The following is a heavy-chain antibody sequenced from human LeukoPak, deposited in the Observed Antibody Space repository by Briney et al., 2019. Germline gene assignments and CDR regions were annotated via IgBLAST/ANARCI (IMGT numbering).Heavy chain of an antibody. J-gene: IGHJ4*02. Sequence: SETLSLTCTVSGGSISSSSYYWGWIRQPPGKGLEWIGSIYYSGSTYYNPSLKSRVTISIDTPKNQFSLKLSSVTAADTAVYYCARPAQATSDLDYWGQGTLVTVSS. D-gene: IGHD1-26*01. CDR3: ARPAQATSDLDY. CDR1: GGSISSSSYY. CDR2: IYYSGST. V-gene: IGHV4-39*01.